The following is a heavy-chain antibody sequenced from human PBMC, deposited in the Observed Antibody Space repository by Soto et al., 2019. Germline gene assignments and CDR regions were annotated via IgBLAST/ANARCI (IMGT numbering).Heavy chain of an antibody. J-gene: IGHJ6*02. Sequence: GASVKVSCKASGGTFSSYAISWVRQAPGQGLEWMGGIIPIFGTANYAQKFQGRVTITADKSTSTAYMELSSLRSEDTAVYYCARDRARATYDFWSGYPLGYYGMDVWGQGTTVTVSS. CDR1: GGTFSSYA. D-gene: IGHD3-3*01. CDR3: ARDRARATYDFWSGYPLGYYGMDV. V-gene: IGHV1-69*06. CDR2: IIPIFGTA.